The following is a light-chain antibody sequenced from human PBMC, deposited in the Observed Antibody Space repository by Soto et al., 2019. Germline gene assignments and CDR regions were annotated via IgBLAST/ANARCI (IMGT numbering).Light chain of an antibody. J-gene: IGLJ2*01. CDR1: SSDVGGYSY. CDR2: DVS. Sequence: QSALTQPASVSGSPGQSITISCTGTSSDVGGYSYVSWYQQHPHKAPKLMIYDVSTRPSGVSSLFSGSKSGNTASLTISGLQAEDEADYYFSSYTFSNTLVFGGGTKVTVL. CDR3: SSYTFSNTLV. V-gene: IGLV2-14*01.